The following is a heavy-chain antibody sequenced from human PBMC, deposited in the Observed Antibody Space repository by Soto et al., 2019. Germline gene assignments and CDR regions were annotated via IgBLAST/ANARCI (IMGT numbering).Heavy chain of an antibody. CDR3: ARERPYYYDSSGYYYSFFFDY. CDR1: GGSFSGYY. J-gene: IGHJ4*02. V-gene: IGHV4-34*01. D-gene: IGHD3-22*01. Sequence: SETLSLTCAVYGGSFSGYYWSWIRQPPGKGLEWIGEINHSGSTNYNPSLKSRVTISVDTSKNQFSLKLSSVTAADTAVYYCARERPYYYDSSGYYYSFFFDYWGPATPVTVSS. CDR2: INHSGST.